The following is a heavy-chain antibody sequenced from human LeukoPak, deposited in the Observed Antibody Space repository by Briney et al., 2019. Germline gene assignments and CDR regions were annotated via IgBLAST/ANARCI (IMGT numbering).Heavy chain of an antibody. CDR1: GFTFSSYS. D-gene: IGHD3-9*01. J-gene: IGHJ4*02. CDR3: ARDPAYDILTGYPH. Sequence: GGSLRLSCAASGFTFSSYSMNWVRQAPGKGLEWVSSISSSSSYIYYADSVKGRFTISRGNAKNSLYLQMNSLRAEDTAVYYCARDPAYDILTGYPHWGQGTLVTVSS. CDR2: ISSSSSYI. V-gene: IGHV3-21*01.